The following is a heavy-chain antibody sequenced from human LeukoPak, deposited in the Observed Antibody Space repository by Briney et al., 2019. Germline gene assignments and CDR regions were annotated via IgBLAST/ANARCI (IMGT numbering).Heavy chain of an antibody. CDR3: GRVFYSSNWNLFDP. D-gene: IGHD6-13*01. CDR2: ISYSGST. Sequence: SETLSLTCTVSGGSISSYYWSWIRQPPGKGLEWIGYISYSGSTNYNPSLNSRVTISVDTSKNQFSLKLTSVTAADTAVYYCGRVFYSSNWNLFDPWGQGTLVIVSS. CDR1: GGSISSYY. J-gene: IGHJ5*02. V-gene: IGHV4-59*01.